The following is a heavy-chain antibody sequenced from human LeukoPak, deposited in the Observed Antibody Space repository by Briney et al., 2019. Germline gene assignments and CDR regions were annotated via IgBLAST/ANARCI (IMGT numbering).Heavy chain of an antibody. V-gene: IGHV3-30-3*01. CDR3: AREEEGTLFDP. CDR1: GFTFSSYA. J-gene: IGHJ5*02. Sequence: QPGGSLRLSCAASGFTFSSYAMHWVRQAPGKGLEWVAVISYDGSNKYYADSVKGRFTISRDNSKNTLYLQMNSLRAEDTAVYYCAREEEGTLFDPWGQGTLVTVSS. D-gene: IGHD1-14*01. CDR2: ISYDGSNK.